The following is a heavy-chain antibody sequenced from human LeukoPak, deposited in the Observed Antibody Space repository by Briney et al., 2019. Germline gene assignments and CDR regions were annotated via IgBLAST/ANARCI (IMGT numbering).Heavy chain of an antibody. V-gene: IGHV3-23*01. Sequence: PGASQRLSCAVSGFTFSSYAMSWVRQAPGKGLEWVSVISGSGYTTYYADSVKGRFTISRDNSKDTLYLQMNSLRVEDTAVYYCAKDLTVTRGFYFDYWGQGILVSVSS. CDR1: GFTFSSYA. CDR3: AKDLTVTRGFYFDY. J-gene: IGHJ4*02. CDR2: ISGSGYTT. D-gene: IGHD3-3*01.